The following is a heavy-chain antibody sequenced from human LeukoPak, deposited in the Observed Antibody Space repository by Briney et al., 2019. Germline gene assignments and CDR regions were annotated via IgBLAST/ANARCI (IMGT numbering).Heavy chain of an antibody. CDR3: ARQPQTVTTFYFYYYYMDV. CDR2: INDSGTT. Sequence: NPSETLSLTYAVYGGSFSGYYWTWIRQPPGKGLEFLGEINDSGTTKYNPSFRNRVTISIDTSLKQFSLRLKSVSAADTAVYYCARQPQTVTTFYFYYYYMDVWGKGTTVTVSS. D-gene: IGHD4-11*01. CDR1: GGSFSGYY. V-gene: IGHV4-34*01. J-gene: IGHJ6*03.